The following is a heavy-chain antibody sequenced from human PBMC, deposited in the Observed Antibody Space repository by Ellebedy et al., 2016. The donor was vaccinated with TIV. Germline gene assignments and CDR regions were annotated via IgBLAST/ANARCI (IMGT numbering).Heavy chain of an antibody. J-gene: IGHJ4*02. CDR2: INHSGST. V-gene: IGHV4-34*01. Sequence: GSLRLXXAVYGGSFSGYYWSWIRQPPGKGLEWIGEINHSGSTNYNPSLKSRVTISVDTSKNQFSLKLSSVTAADTAVYYCARGDAFDYWGQGTLVTVSS. CDR3: ARGDAFDY. CDR1: GGSFSGYY.